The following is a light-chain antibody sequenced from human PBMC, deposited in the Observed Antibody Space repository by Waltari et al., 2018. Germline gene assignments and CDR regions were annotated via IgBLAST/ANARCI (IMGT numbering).Light chain of an antibody. CDR3: QQYNTNSPWT. J-gene: IGKJ1*01. CDR2: KAS. CDR1: QSISSW. V-gene: IGKV1-5*03. Sequence: DIQMTQSPSTLSASVGDRVTITCRASQSISSWLAWYQQKPGKAPKFLIYKASTLGRGIPSRFSGSGSGTEFTLTISSLQPDDFATYYCQQYNTNSPWTFGQGTKVEIK.